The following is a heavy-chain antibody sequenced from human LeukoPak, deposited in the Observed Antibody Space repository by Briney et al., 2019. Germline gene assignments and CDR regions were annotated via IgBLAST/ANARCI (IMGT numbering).Heavy chain of an antibody. V-gene: IGHV1-46*01. CDR3: AAGSIVATFDP. J-gene: IGHJ5*02. D-gene: IGHD5-12*01. CDR1: GYTFTYYY. Sequence: ASVKVSCKASGYTFTYYYIHWVRQASGQGLEWMGIVNPIGGSTNYAQKFQGRVTMTRDTSTNTVYMELSSLRSEDTAVYYCAAGSIVATFDPWGQGTLVTVSS. CDR2: VNPIGGST.